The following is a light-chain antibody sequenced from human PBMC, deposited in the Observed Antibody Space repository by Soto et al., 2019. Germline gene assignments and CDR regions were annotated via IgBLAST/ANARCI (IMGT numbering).Light chain of an antibody. CDR1: QSVSSN. CDR2: GTS. V-gene: IGKV3D-15*01. Sequence: EIVLTQSPATLSVSPGGRATLSCRASQSVSSNYLAWYQQKPGQAPRLLIYGTSSRATGIPDRFSGSGSGTEFTLTISSLQSEDFAVYYCQQYNNWPPWTFGQGTKV. J-gene: IGKJ1*01. CDR3: QQYNNWPPWT.